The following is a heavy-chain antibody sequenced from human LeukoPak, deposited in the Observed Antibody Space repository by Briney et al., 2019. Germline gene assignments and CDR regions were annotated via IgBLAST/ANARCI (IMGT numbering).Heavy chain of an antibody. J-gene: IGHJ1*01. CDR2: IYYSGST. CDR3: ARATASWYFGYLQH. D-gene: IGHD6-13*01. CDR1: GGSISSYY. V-gene: IGHV4-59*01. Sequence: SETLSLTCTVSGGSISSYYWSWIRQPPGKRLEWIGYIYYSGSTNYNPSLKSRVTISVDTSKNQFSLKLSSVTAADTAVYYCARATASWYFGYLQHWGQGTLVTVSP.